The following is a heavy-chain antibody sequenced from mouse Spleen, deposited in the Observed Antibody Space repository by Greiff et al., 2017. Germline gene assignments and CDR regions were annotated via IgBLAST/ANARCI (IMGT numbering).Heavy chain of an antibody. Sequence: EVKVVESGTVLARPGASVKMSCKASGYSFTSYWMHWVKQRPGQGLEWIGAIYPGNSDTSYNQKFKGKAKLTAVTSASTAYMELSSLTNEDSAVYYCTREDYYGYYAMDYWGQGTSVTVSS. V-gene: IGHV1-5*01. CDR2: IYPGNSDT. CDR1: GYSFTSYW. CDR3: TREDYYGYYAMDY. D-gene: IGHD1-2*01. J-gene: IGHJ4*01.